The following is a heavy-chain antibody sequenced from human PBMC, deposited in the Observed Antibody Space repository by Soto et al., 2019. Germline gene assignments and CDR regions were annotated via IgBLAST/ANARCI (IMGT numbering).Heavy chain of an antibody. J-gene: IGHJ5*02. V-gene: IGHV4-4*02. CDR2: IHDRGST. CDR3: AGQWAAGYGAFDP. Sequence: QVKLQESGPGLEKPSGTLSLTCAVSGGSISNNRWWTWVRQAPGKGLEWIGEIHDRGSTNYNLSLKSPATVSIDRSKTQFSLEMRAVTAADTAVYYCAGQWAAGYGAFDPWGQGNLVTVSS. CDR1: GGSISNNRW. D-gene: IGHD3-9*01.